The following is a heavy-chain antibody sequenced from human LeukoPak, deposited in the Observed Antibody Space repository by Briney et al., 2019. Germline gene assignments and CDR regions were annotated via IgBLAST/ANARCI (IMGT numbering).Heavy chain of an antibody. Sequence: SETLSLTCAVYGGSYSGYYWSWIRQPPGKGLEWIGEINHSGSTNYNPSLKSRVTISVDTSKNQFSLKLSSVTAADTAVYYCARKNQWLAQFDYWGQGTLVAVSS. CDR2: INHSGST. CDR1: GGSYSGYY. J-gene: IGHJ4*02. CDR3: ARKNQWLAQFDY. D-gene: IGHD6-19*01. V-gene: IGHV4-34*01.